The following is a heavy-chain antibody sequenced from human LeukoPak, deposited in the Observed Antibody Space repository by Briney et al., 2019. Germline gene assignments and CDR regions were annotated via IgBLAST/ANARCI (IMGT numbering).Heavy chain of an antibody. CDR1: GFTFSTYW. CDR3: AVEYLHERSGYNYGPFDY. CDR2: IKQDGSEK. D-gene: IGHD3-22*01. Sequence: GGSLRLSCAASGFTFSTYWMSWVRQAPGKGLEWVANIKQDGSEKDYVDSVKGQFTVSRDNAKNSLYLQMNSLTAEDTAVYYCAVEYLHERSGYNYGPFDYWGQGTLVTVSS. J-gene: IGHJ4*02. V-gene: IGHV3-7*01.